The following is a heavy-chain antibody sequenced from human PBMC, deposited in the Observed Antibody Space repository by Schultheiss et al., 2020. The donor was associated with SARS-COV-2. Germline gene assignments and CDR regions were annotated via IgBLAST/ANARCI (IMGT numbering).Heavy chain of an antibody. Sequence: SETLSLTCTVSGGSISSSSYYWGWIRQPPGKGLEWIGSIYYSGSTYYNPSLKSRVTISVDTSKNQFSLKLSSVTAADTAVYYCARHGYDFWSGPYYYGMDVWGQGTTVTVSS. J-gene: IGHJ6*02. CDR3: ARHGYDFWSGPYYYGMDV. CDR2: IYYSGST. D-gene: IGHD3-3*01. CDR1: GGSISSSSYY. V-gene: IGHV4-39*01.